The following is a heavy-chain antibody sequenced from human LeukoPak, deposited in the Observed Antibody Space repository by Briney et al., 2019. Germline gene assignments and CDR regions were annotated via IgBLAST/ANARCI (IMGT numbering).Heavy chain of an antibody. CDR1: GLTFSDSY. V-gene: IGHV3-11*01. CDR3: ARDMTMVRGAIGY. D-gene: IGHD3-10*01. CDR2: ISGSGSRI. J-gene: IGHJ4*02. Sequence: PGGSLRLSCAASGLTFSDSYMSWIRQAPGKGLEWISYISGSGSRIYYADSVKDRFTISRDNAKNSLYLQMNSLRAEDTAVYYCARDMTMVRGAIGYWGQGTLVTVSS.